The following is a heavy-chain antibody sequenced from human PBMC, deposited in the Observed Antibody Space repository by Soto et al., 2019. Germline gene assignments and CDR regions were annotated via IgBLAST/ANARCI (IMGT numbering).Heavy chain of an antibody. CDR3: AKETTGWHSN. J-gene: IGHJ4*02. Sequence: PGGSLRLSCAASGFTLSSYAMSWVRQAPGKGLQWVSAIGSGGSTYYADSVKGRFTISRDNSKNTLYLQMNSLRAEDTAVYYCAKETTGWHSNWGQGTLVTVSS. CDR2: IGSGGST. D-gene: IGHD6-19*01. V-gene: IGHV3-23*01. CDR1: GFTLSSYA.